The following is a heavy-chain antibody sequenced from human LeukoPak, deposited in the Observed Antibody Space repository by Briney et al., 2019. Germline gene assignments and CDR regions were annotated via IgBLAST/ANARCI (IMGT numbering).Heavy chain of an antibody. CDR1: GGSISSYY. V-gene: IGHV4-59*01. CDR2: IYYSGST. D-gene: IGHD1-26*01. CDR3: AKDPRIVGATFFGSITTGFDY. J-gene: IGHJ4*02. Sequence: PSETLSLTCTVSGGSISSYYWSWIRQPPGKGLEWIGYIYYSGSTNYNPSLKSRVTISVDTSKNQFSLKLSSVTAADTAVYYCAKDPRIVGATFFGSITTGFDYWGQGTLVTVSS.